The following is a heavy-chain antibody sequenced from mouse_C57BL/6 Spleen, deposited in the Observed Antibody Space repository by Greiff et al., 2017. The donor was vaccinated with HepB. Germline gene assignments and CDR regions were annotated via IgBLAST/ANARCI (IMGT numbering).Heavy chain of an antibody. CDR2: ISYDGSN. J-gene: IGHJ4*01. V-gene: IGHV3-6*01. CDR1: GYSITSGYY. D-gene: IGHD2-2*01. Sequence: VQLKESGPGLVKPSQSLSLTCSVTGYSITSGYYWNWIRQFPGNKLEWMGYISYDGSNNYNPSLKNRISITRDTSKNQFFLKLNSVTTEDTATYYCAREGDYGYLYAMDYWGQGTSVTVSS. CDR3: AREGDYGYLYAMDY.